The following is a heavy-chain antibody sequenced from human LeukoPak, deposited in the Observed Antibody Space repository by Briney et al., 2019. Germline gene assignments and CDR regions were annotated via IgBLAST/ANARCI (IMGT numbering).Heavy chain of an antibody. J-gene: IGHJ4*02. V-gene: IGHV2-70*04. D-gene: IGHD6-19*01. CDR2: IDWDDDK. CDR3: AREGSGWEFDY. Sequence: SGPALVKPTQTLTLTCTFSGFSLSTSGIRVSWIRQPPGKALEWLARIDWDDDKFYSTSLKTRLTISKDTSKNQVDLTMTNMDPVDTATYYCAREGSGWEFDYWGQGTLVTVSS. CDR1: GFSLSTSGIR.